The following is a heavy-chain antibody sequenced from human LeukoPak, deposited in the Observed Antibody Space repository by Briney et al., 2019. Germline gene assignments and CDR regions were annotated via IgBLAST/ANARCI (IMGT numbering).Heavy chain of an antibody. J-gene: IGHJ4*02. Sequence: SETLSLTCGVSGYSISSGYYWGWIRQPPGKGLEWIGSIYHSGSTYYNPSLKSRVTISVDTSKNQFSLKLSSVTAAGTAVYYCHGLSMVRGVIQDYWGQGTLVTVSS. CDR3: HGLSMVRGVIQDY. V-gene: IGHV4-38-2*01. CDR1: GYSISSGYY. D-gene: IGHD3-10*01. CDR2: IYHSGST.